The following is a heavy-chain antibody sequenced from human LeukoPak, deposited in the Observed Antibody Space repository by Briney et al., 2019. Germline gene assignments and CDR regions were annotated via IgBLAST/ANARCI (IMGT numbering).Heavy chain of an antibody. CDR3: AKDRIAAVGTPYYYYGMDV. J-gene: IGHJ6*02. D-gene: IGHD6-13*01. V-gene: IGHV3-53*01. CDR1: GFTVSSNY. Sequence: PGGSLRLSCAASGFTVSSNYMSWVRQAPGKGLEWVSVIYRGGATYYTDSVQGRFTISRDNSKNMLYLQMNSLRVEDTAVYYCAKDRIAAVGTPYYYYGMDVWGQGTTVTVSS. CDR2: IYRGGAT.